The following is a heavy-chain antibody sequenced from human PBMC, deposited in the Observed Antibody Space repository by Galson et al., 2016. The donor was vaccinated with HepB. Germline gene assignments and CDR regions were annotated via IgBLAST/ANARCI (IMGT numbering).Heavy chain of an antibody. Sequence: ETLSLTCSLSGGSITTTSYYWVWIRQPPGKGLEWIGTVFYDGHTYYTPSLKSRVTISVDTSKNRFSLKLSAVTAADTAVYYCARSWNDGAFYYYMDLWGKGTTVTVSS. J-gene: IGHJ6*03. CDR1: GGSITTTSYY. CDR2: VFYDGHT. D-gene: IGHD1-1*01. CDR3: ARSWNDGAFYYYMDL. V-gene: IGHV4-39*02.